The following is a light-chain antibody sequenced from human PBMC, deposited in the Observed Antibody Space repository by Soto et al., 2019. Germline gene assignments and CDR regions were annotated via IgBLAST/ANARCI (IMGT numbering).Light chain of an antibody. Sequence: DIVMTQSPLSLPVTPGEPASISCRSSQSLLHRNGYNYLDWYLQKPGQPPQLLIYVGSNRASGVPDRFSGSGSGTDFTLKISRVEAEDVGVYYCMQALQTSWTFGQGTKVEIK. J-gene: IGKJ1*01. CDR1: QSLLHRNGYNY. CDR2: VGS. V-gene: IGKV2-28*01. CDR3: MQALQTSWT.